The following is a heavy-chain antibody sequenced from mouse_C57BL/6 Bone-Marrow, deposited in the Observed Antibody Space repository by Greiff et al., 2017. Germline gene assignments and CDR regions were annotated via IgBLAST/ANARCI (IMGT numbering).Heavy chain of an antibody. CDR1: GYAFTNYL. Sequence: QVHVKQSGAELVRPGTSVKVSCKASGYAFTNYLIEWVKQRPGQGLEWIGVINPGSGGTNYNEKFKGKATLTADKSSSTAYMQLSSLTSEDSAVYVCARSGGTTVAWYFDVWGTGTTVTVSS. J-gene: IGHJ1*03. CDR2: INPGSGGT. V-gene: IGHV1-54*01. CDR3: ARSGGTTVAWYFDV. D-gene: IGHD1-1*01.